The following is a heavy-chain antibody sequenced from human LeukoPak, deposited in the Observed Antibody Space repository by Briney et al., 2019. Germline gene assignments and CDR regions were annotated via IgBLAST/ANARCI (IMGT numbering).Heavy chain of an antibody. CDR3: AKDLLRAGSGSYYFDY. CDR2: ISGSGGST. CDR1: GFTFSNSA. J-gene: IGHJ4*02. D-gene: IGHD3-10*01. V-gene: IGHV3-23*01. Sequence: GGSLRLSCAASGFTFSNSAMSWVRQAPGKGLEWVSAISGSGGSTYYADSVKGRFTISRDNSKNTLYLQMNSLRAEDTAVYYCAKDLLRAGSGSYYFDYWGQGTLVTVSS.